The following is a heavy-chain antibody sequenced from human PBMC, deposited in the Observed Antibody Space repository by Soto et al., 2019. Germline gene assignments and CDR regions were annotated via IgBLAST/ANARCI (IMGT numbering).Heavy chain of an antibody. Sequence: QLQLQESGPGLVKPSETLSLTCAVSGGSFSGSYYYWAWLRQSPGKGPEWIGSVFYTGFTSYNPALGSGSSVSVDTSKSQFSLKRSAVTAADPAVYYCATSQKGYNWTYFDHWGQGALVTVSS. CDR1: GGSFSGSYYY. D-gene: IGHD1-20*01. CDR2: VFYTGFT. CDR3: ATSQKGYNWTYFDH. J-gene: IGHJ4*02. V-gene: IGHV4-39*01.